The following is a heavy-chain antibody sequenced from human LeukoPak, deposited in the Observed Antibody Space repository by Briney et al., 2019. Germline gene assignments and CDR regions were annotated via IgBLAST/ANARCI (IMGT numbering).Heavy chain of an antibody. V-gene: IGHV3-23*01. CDR1: GFIFSDYY. CDR3: ARDQGYCSGGSCYPTGYYGMDV. Sequence: PGGSLRLSCAASGFIFSDYYMSWIRQAPGKGLEWVSAISGSGGSTYYADSVKGRFTISRDNSKNTLYLQMNSLRAEDTAVYYCARDQGYCSGGSCYPTGYYGMDVWGQGTTVTVSS. D-gene: IGHD2-15*01. J-gene: IGHJ6*02. CDR2: ISGSGGST.